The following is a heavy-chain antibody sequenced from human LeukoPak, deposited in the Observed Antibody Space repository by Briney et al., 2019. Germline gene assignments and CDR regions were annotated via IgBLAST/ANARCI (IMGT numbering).Heavy chain of an antibody. J-gene: IGHJ4*02. CDR3: ARDANVHYYGSGSYPPFDY. CDR1: GFTFSSYS. V-gene: IGHV3-21*01. D-gene: IGHD3-10*01. Sequence: PGGSLRLSCAASGFTFSSYSMNCVRQAPGKGLEWVSSISSSSSYIYYADSVKGRFTISRDNAKNSLYLQMNSLRAEDTAVYYCARDANVHYYGSGSYPPFDYWGQGTLVTVSS. CDR2: ISSSSSYI.